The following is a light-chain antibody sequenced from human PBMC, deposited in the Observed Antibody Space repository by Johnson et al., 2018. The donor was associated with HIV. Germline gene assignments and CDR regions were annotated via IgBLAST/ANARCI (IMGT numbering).Light chain of an antibody. CDR3: GTWDSSLSPYV. CDR1: SSNIGNNY. J-gene: IGLJ1*01. V-gene: IGLV1-51*01. CDR2: DNN. Sequence: QSVLTQPPSVSAAPGQKVTISCSGSSSNIGNNYVSWYQQLPGTAPKLLIYDNNKRPSGIPDRFSGSKSGTSATLGITGLQTGDEADYYCGTWDSSLSPYVFVTGTKFTFL.